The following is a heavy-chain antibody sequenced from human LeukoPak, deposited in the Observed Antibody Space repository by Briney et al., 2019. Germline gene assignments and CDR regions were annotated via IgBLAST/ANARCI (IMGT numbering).Heavy chain of an antibody. CDR2: IYYSGSGST. CDR3: ARRATYWFDP. J-gene: IGHJ5*02. CDR1: GGSMSSYY. V-gene: IGHV4-59*08. Sequence: PSETLSLTCTVSGGSMSSYYWSWIRQPPGKGLEWIGHIYYSGSGSTNYNPSLRSRVTISIDTSKNQFSLILSSVTAADTAVYYCARRATYWFDPWGQGILVTVSS.